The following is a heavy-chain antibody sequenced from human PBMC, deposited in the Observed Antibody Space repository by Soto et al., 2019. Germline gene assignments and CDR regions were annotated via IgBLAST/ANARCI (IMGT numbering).Heavy chain of an antibody. V-gene: IGHV4-4*07. CDR3: ATKGDYGGWFHP. D-gene: IGHD3-10*01. Sequence: QVQLQESGPGLVKPSETLSLTCSISGASIREKDWSWLRQSAEKGLEFIGRISNGGTTIYNPSLKSRVTMSLDTSTAHFALKLTSATAADTAVYYCATKGDYGGWFHPWGQGTLVTVSS. CDR1: GASIREKD. J-gene: IGHJ5*02. CDR2: ISNGGTT.